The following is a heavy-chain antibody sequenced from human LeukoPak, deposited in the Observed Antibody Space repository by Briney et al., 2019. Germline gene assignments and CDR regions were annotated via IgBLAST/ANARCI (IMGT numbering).Heavy chain of an antibody. D-gene: IGHD3-10*01. J-gene: IGHJ4*02. CDR1: GYSFITYW. CDR2: IYPGDSDT. Sequence: GESLKISCEGSGYSFITYWIGWVRQMPGKGLGWMGIIYPGDSDTRYSPSFQGQVTISADKSINTAYLQWSSLKASDTVMYYCARIYGSGSYYIGYIDYWGQGTLVTVSS. V-gene: IGHV5-51*01. CDR3: ARIYGSGSYYIGYIDY.